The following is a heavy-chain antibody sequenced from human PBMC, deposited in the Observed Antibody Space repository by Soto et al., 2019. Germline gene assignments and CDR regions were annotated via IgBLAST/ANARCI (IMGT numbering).Heavy chain of an antibody. V-gene: IGHV3-23*01. D-gene: IGHD3-9*01. CDR1: EFIFATYA. J-gene: IGHJ3*02. Sequence: EVQLLESGGGLVQPGGSLRLSCTASEFIFATYAMSWVRQAPGKGLEWVSAIDGSATNTYYADSVKGRFTISRDNSRSTLSLQMNSLRVEDTAVYYCAKDRRNPLYDILTGNTDAFDIWGQGTMVTVSS. CDR3: AKDRRNPLYDILTGNTDAFDI. CDR2: IDGSATNT.